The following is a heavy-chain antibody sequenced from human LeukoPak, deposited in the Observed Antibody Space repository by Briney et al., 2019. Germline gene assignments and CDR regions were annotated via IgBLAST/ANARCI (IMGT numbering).Heavy chain of an antibody. CDR3: ARTGRFGVASWFDP. CDR2: IYYSGST. J-gene: IGHJ5*02. Sequence: PSETLSLTCTVSGVSITSSSYYWAWIRQSPGKGLEWIGSIYYSGSTYFNASLKSRVPMSVDTSENQFSLKLTSVTAADTALYYCARTGRFGVASWFDPWGQGTLITVSS. D-gene: IGHD3-3*01. V-gene: IGHV4-39*01. CDR1: GVSITSSSYY.